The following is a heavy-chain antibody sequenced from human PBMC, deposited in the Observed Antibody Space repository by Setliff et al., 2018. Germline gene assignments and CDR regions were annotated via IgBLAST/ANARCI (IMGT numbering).Heavy chain of an antibody. CDR1: GGSFSGYY. V-gene: IGHV4-34*09. D-gene: IGHD6-6*01. CDR2: INHSGST. CDR3: ARTYSSSSADWFDP. J-gene: IGHJ5*02. Sequence: SETLSLTCAVYGGSFSGYYWSWIRQPPGKGLEWIGEINHSGSTNYNPSLKSLVTISVDTSKNQFSLKLSSVTAADTAVYYCARTYSSSSADWFDPWGQGTLVTVSS.